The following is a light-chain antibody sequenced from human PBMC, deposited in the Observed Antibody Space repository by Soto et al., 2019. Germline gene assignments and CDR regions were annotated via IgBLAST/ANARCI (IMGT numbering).Light chain of an antibody. CDR3: AAWDDSLSGGG. CDR2: RNN. CDR1: SSNIGTNY. V-gene: IGLV1-47*01. J-gene: IGLJ3*02. Sequence: VLTQPPSASGTPGQRVTISCSGSSSNIGTNYVYWYQQLPGTAPKLLIYRNNQRPSGVPDRFSGSKSGTSASLAISGLRSEDEADYYCAAWDDSLSGGGFGGGTKLTVL.